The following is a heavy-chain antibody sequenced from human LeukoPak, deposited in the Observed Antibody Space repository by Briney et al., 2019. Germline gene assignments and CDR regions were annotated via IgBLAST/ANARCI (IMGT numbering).Heavy chain of an antibody. J-gene: IGHJ4*02. V-gene: IGHV3-74*01. CDR1: GFPFSSYW. CDR3: ARDGGNYSPQDY. D-gene: IGHD1-26*01. CDR2: INIDGSST. Sequence: GGSLRLSCAASGFPFSSYWMHWVRQAPGKGLVWVSHINIDGSSTAYADSVKGRFTISRDNAKNTLSLQMNSLRAGDTGVYYCARDGGNYSPQDYWGQGTLVTVSS.